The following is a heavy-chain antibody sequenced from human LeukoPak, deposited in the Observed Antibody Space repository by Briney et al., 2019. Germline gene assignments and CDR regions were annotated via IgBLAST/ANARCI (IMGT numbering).Heavy chain of an antibody. V-gene: IGHV1-69*05. J-gene: IGHJ5*02. CDR2: ITPIFGTA. CDR1: GGTFNRYA. CDR3: ASGKYGLRGWFDP. D-gene: IGHD4-17*01. Sequence: SVKVSCKASGGTFNRYAVTWVRQAPGQGLEWMGGITPIFGTANYAQKFQGRVTITTDESTDTAHMELTSLTSEDTAVYYCASGKYGLRGWFDPWGQGTLVTVSP.